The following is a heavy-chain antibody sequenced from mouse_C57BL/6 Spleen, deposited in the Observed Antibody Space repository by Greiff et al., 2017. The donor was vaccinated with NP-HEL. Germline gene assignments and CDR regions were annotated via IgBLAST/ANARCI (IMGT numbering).Heavy chain of an antibody. CDR2: INPSSGYT. D-gene: IGHD2-2*01. J-gene: IGHJ2*01. Sequence: VQLQQSGAELARPGASVKMSCKASGYTFTSYTMHWVKQRPGQGLEWIGYINPSSGYTKYNQKFKDKATLTADKSSSTAYMQLSSLTSEDSAVDYCASSMVTTKGYFDYWGQGTTLTVSS. CDR3: ASSMVTTKGYFDY. V-gene: IGHV1-4*01. CDR1: GYTFTSYT.